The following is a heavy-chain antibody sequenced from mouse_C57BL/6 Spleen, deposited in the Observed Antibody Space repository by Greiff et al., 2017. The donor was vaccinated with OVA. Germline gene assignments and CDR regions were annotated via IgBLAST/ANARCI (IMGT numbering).Heavy chain of an antibody. CDR2: ISSGSSTI. Sequence: DVKLQESGGGLVKPGGSLKLSCAASGFTFSDYGMHWVRQAPEKGLEWVAYISSGSSTIYYADTVKGRFTISRDNARNTLFLQMTSLRSEDTAMYYCARPDDYDGNFDYWGQGTTLTVSS. D-gene: IGHD2-4*01. CDR3: ARPDDYDGNFDY. J-gene: IGHJ2*01. CDR1: GFTFSDYG. V-gene: IGHV5-17*01.